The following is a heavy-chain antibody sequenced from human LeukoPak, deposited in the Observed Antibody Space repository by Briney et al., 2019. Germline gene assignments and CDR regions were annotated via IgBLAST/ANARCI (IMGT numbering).Heavy chain of an antibody. CDR3: AKCRGGGGEYWHFDI. J-gene: IGHJ2*01. D-gene: IGHD3-10*01. CDR1: GFSFRYYS. V-gene: IGHV3-21*04. Sequence: PGGSLRLSCAASGFSFRYYSMNWVRQAPGQGLEWVSSIRTGSSYINYGDSVEARFTSCIDISKNTLYLQINNLRAYDTAVYYGAKCRGGGGEYWHFDIWGRGIPVTVSS. CDR2: IRTGSSYI.